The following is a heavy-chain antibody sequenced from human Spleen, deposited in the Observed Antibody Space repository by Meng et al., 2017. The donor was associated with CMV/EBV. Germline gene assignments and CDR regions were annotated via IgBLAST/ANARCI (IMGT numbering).Heavy chain of an antibody. Sequence: ASVKVSCKASGYTFTSYGISWVRQAPGQGLEWMGWISAYNGNTNYAQKLQGRVTMTTDTSTSTAYMELRSLRSDDTAVYYCANYCSSTSCYTGYYYGMDVWGQGTTVTVSS. CDR1: GYTFTSYG. CDR3: ANYCSSTSCYTGYYYGMDV. V-gene: IGHV1-18*01. D-gene: IGHD2-2*02. CDR2: ISAYNGNT. J-gene: IGHJ6*02.